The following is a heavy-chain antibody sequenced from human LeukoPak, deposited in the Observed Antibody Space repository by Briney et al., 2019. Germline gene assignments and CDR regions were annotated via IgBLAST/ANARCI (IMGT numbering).Heavy chain of an antibody. CDR1: GFTFSSYS. Sequence: GGSLRLSCAASGFTFSSYSMNWVRQSPGKGLEWVSSISNTNAIFYADSVKGRFTISRDNARNSLYLQMYSLRVEDTAVYYCAREQTRGGDLDYWGQGARVTVSS. CDR2: ISNTNAI. V-gene: IGHV3-69-1*01. D-gene: IGHD2-21*02. CDR3: AREQTRGGDLDY. J-gene: IGHJ4*02.